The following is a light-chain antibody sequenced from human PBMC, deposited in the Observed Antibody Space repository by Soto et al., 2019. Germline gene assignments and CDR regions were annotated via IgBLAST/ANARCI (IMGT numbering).Light chain of an antibody. CDR3: QQYDNWPPFE. J-gene: IGKJ1*01. CDR2: AAS. CDR1: QSVSSN. V-gene: IGKV3-15*01. Sequence: EIVMTQSPATLSVSPGERATLSCRASQSVSSNLAWYQQKPGQAPRLLIYAASTRATGIPARFSGSGSGTEFTLTISSLQSEDFAVYYCQQYDNWPPFEFGQGTKVDI.